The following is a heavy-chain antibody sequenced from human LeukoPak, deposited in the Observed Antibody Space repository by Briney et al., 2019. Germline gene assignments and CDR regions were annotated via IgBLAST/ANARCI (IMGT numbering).Heavy chain of an antibody. Sequence: GGSLRLSCAASGFTFGDYYMSWIRQAPGKGLEWVSYISSSGSTIYYADSVKGRFTISRDNAKNSLYLQMNSLRAEDTAVYYCARETTTVTTLYYYYYGMDVWGQGTTVTVSS. J-gene: IGHJ6*02. CDR1: GFTFGDYY. V-gene: IGHV3-11*01. D-gene: IGHD4-11*01. CDR3: ARETTTVTTLYYYYYGMDV. CDR2: ISSSGSTI.